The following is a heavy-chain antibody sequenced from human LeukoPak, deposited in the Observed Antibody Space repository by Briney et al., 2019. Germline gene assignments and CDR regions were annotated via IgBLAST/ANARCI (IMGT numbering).Heavy chain of an antibody. J-gene: IGHJ6*03. CDR1: GFTFSSFA. Sequence: GGSLRLSCAASGFTFSSFAMTWVRQAPGKGLEWVSTVSGSAGRTDYADSVKGRFTISRDNLKNTLYLQMNGLRAEDTAVYYCAKNRGHCVDGVCHNYYYMDVWGRGTTVPVSS. CDR2: VSGSAGRT. D-gene: IGHD2-8*02. V-gene: IGHV3-23*01. CDR3: AKNRGHCVDGVCHNYYYMDV.